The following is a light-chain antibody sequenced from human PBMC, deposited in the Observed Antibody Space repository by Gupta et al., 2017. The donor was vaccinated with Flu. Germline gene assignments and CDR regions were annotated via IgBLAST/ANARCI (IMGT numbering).Light chain of an antibody. CDR3: MQALQAPPT. J-gene: IGKJ5*01. CDR2: LGS. V-gene: IGKV2-28*01. CDR1: GSLLHSNGNSY. Sequence: DFVLTQSPLSLPVTPGEPASISCRSSGSLLHSNGNSYLDWYLLKPGQSPQLLIYLGSNRASGVPHRFSASGSGTDFSLLISTVEAEDVGIYYCMQALQAPPTFGQGTRLEIK.